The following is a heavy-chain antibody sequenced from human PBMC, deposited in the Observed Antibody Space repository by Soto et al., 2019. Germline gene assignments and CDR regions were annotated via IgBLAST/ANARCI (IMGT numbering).Heavy chain of an antibody. CDR3: ARVVWQQQLPVHYMDV. CDR1: GYTFTSYG. V-gene: IGHV1-18*01. J-gene: IGHJ6*03. D-gene: IGHD6-13*01. CDR2: ISAYNGNT. Sequence: QVQLVQSGAEVKKPGASVKVSCNASGYTFTSYGISWVRQAPGQGLEWMGWISAYNGNTNYAHKLQGRVTMTTDTSTSTAYMELRSLRSDDTAVYYCARVVWQQQLPVHYMDVWGKGTTVTVSS.